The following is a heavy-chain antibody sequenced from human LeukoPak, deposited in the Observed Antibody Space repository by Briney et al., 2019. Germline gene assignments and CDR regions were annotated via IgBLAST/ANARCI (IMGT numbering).Heavy chain of an antibody. CDR2: IRNDGSDK. D-gene: IGHD6-19*01. J-gene: IGHJ4*02. Sequence: GGSLRLSCALSGFTFSSYGMYWVRQAPDKGREWVAFIRNDGSDKYYTGSVKGRFTISRDNSKNTLYLQMNSLRAEDTAVYYCARDSTGWYYHYWGQGTLVTVSS. CDR3: ARDSTGWYYHY. CDR1: GFTFSSYG. V-gene: IGHV3-30*02.